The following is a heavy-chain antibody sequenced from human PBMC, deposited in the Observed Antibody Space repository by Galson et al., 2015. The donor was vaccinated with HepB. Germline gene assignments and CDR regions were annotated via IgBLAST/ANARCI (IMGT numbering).Heavy chain of an antibody. CDR3: ASIDTAVAGEGGYYYYGMDV. CDR1: GYTFTSYA. J-gene: IGHJ6*02. D-gene: IGHD6-19*01. CDR2: INAGNGNT. V-gene: IGHV1-3*01. Sequence: SVKVSCKASGYTFTSYAMHWVRQAPGQRLEWMGWINAGNGNTKYSQEFQGRVTITRDTSASTAYMELSSLRSEDTAVYYCASIDTAVAGEGGYYYYGMDVWGQGTTVTVSS.